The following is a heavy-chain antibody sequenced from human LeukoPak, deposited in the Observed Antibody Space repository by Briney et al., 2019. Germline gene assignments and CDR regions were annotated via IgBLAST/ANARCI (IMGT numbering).Heavy chain of an antibody. D-gene: IGHD3-3*01. J-gene: IGHJ5*02. Sequence: ASVKVSCKASGYTFTSYYMHWVRQAPGQGLEWMGIINPSGGSTSYAQKFQGRVTMTRDMSTSTVYMELSSLRSEDTAMYYCAKGPFLEWSLRGTRGWFDPWGQGTLVTVSS. CDR2: INPSGGST. V-gene: IGHV1-46*01. CDR1: GYTFTSYY. CDR3: AKGPFLEWSLRGTRGWFDP.